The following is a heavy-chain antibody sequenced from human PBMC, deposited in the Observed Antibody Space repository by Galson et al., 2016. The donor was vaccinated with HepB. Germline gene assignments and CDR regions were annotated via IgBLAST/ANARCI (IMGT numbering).Heavy chain of an antibody. J-gene: IGHJ4*02. CDR3: ARDEKWDLAYGGYSDD. CDR2: ISSDGTKE. D-gene: IGHD1-26*01. Sequence: SLRLSCAASGFTFSYYTFHWVRQAPGAGLEWVALISSDGTKERYADSGKGRFTISRDSSKNTVSLQMSSLTPKDTAVYYCARDEKWDLAYGGYSDDWGQGTLVTVSS. V-gene: IGHV3-30-3*01. CDR1: GFTFSYYT.